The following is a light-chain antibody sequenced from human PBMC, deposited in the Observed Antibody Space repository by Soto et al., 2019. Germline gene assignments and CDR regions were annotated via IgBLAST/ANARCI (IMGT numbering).Light chain of an antibody. V-gene: IGLV2-14*01. CDR1: SSDVGGYNY. J-gene: IGLJ1*01. Sequence: QSALTQPASVSGSPGQSITISCTGTSSDVGGYNYVSWYQQHPGKAPKLMIYEVSNRPSGVSNRFSGSKSGNTASLTISGLQAEDEADYYCSSYKSSSNRVFGTGTKLTVL. CDR2: EVS. CDR3: SSYKSSSNRV.